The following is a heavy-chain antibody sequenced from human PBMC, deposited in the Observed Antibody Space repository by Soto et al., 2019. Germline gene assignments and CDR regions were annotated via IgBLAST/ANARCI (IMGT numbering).Heavy chain of an antibody. J-gene: IGHJ5*02. CDR3: ARSRAAANNWFDP. V-gene: IGHV4-31*03. CDR2: IYYSGST. D-gene: IGHD6-13*01. Sequence: ASETLSLTCTVSGGSISSGGYYWSWIRQHPGKGLEWIGYIYYSGSTYYNPSLKSRVTISVDTSKNQFSLKLSSVTAADTAVYYCARSRAAANNWFDPWGQGTLVTVSS. CDR1: GGSISSGGYY.